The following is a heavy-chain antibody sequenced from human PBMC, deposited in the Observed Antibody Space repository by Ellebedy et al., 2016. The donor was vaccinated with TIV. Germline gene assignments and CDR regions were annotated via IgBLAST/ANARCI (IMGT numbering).Heavy chain of an antibody. CDR1: GGSITNFY. D-gene: IGHD1-14*01. CDR2: IYYTGST. V-gene: IGHV4-59*01. J-gene: IGHJ5*02. CDR3: ARDLGGTGWFDP. Sequence: PSETLSLTCTVSGGSITNFYWSWIRQPPGKGLEWIGCIYYTGSTTYNPSLKSRVTILVATSKNQFSLKLSSVTAADTALYYCARDLGGTGWFDPWGQGTLVTVSS.